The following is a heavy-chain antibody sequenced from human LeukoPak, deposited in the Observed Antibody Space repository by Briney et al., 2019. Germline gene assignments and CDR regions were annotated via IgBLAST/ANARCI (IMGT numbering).Heavy chain of an antibody. D-gene: IGHD4-11*01. CDR1: GFTFSRYC. CDR3: ARADSLSTTVTTGY. CDR2: ISSSSSTI. J-gene: IGHJ4*02. V-gene: IGHV3-48*04. Sequence: PGGSLRLSCAASGFTFSRYCMNWVRQGPGKGLEWVSYISSSSSTIYYADSVKGRFTISRDNARNSLYLQMNSLRAEDTAVYYCARADSLSTTVTTGYWGQGTLVTVSS.